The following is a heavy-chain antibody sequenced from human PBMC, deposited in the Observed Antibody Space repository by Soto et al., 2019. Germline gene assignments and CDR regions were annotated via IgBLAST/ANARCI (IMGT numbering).Heavy chain of an antibody. J-gene: IGHJ3*02. D-gene: IGHD3-9*01. Sequence: EVQLVESGGGLVQPGGSLRLSCAASRFTFSRYSMNWVRQAPGKGLERVSYISSSSSTIYYADSVKGRFTISRDNAKNSLYLQMNSLRAEDTAVYYCARYPIRYSIRAFDIWGQGTMVTVSS. CDR3: ARYPIRYSIRAFDI. CDR1: RFTFSRYS. CDR2: ISSSSSTI. V-gene: IGHV3-48*01.